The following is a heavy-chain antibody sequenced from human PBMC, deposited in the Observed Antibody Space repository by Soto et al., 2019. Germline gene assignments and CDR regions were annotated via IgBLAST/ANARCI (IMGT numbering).Heavy chain of an antibody. D-gene: IGHD3-10*01. J-gene: IGHJ4*02. CDR1: GYTFTSYY. CDR2: INPSGGST. Sequence: GASVKVSCTASGYTFTSYYMHWVRQAPGQGLEWMGIINPSGGSTSYARKFQGRVTMTRDTSTSTVYMELSSLRSEDTAVYYCARDDGSGSYYFGGQGTLVTVSS. CDR3: ARDDGSGSYYF. V-gene: IGHV1-46*01.